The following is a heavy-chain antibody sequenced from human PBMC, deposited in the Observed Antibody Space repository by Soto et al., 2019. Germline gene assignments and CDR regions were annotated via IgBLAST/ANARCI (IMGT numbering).Heavy chain of an antibody. CDR3: ARAPRGNYAYPSYFDY. V-gene: IGHV4-59*01. CDR2: IYYSGST. J-gene: IGHJ4*02. D-gene: IGHD3-16*01. CDR1: GGSISSYY. Sequence: SETLSLTCTVSGGSISSYYWSWIRQPPGKGLEWIGYIYYSGSTNYNPSLKSRVTISVDTSKNQFSLKLSSVTAADTAVYYCARAPRGNYAYPSYFDYWVQGTLVTVS.